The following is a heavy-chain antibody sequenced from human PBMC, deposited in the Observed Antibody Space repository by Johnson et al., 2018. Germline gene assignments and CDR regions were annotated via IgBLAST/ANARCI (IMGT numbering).Heavy chain of an antibody. CDR3: ARVGVGAFDI. CDR1: GFTFSDHY. CDR2: TRNKANSYTR. D-gene: IGHD2-15*01. J-gene: IGHJ3*02. Sequence: VQLVQSGGGVVQPGGSLRLSCAASGFTFSDHYMDWVRQAPGKGLEWVGRTRNKANSYTREYATSVKVRLTISRDDSKNSLYLQMNSPKTEETAVYYCARVGVGAFDIWGQGTMVTVSS. V-gene: IGHV3-72*01.